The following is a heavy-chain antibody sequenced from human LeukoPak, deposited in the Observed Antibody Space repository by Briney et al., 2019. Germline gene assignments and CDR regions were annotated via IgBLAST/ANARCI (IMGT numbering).Heavy chain of an antibody. D-gene: IGHD2-15*01. V-gene: IGHV3-23*01. CDR2: ISGSDGTT. J-gene: IGHJ4*02. CDR3: EKATGHYCSGGSCLAQFDY. Sequence: GGSLRLSCAASGFTFSSFPMSAVRQAPGKGLEWVSGISGSDGTTYYAVSVRGGFTISIDNSKNTLYVQMNSLRAEETAVYYGEKATGHYCSGGSCLAQFDYWGQGTLVTVSS. CDR1: GFTFSSFP.